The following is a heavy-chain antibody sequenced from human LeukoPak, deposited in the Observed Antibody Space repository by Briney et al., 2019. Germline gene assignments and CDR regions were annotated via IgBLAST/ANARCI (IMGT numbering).Heavy chain of an antibody. CDR3: AKTSGATPYYYYMDV. D-gene: IGHD3-10*01. CDR1: GFAFSSYA. CDR2: LSASGGIT. V-gene: IGHV3-23*01. J-gene: IGHJ6*03. Sequence: GGSLRLSCAASGFAFSSYAMSWVRQAPGKGREWVSGLSASGGITYYADSVKGRFTISRDNSKNKLYLQMNSLRAEDTAVYYCAKTSGATPYYYYMDVWGKGDTVTVSS.